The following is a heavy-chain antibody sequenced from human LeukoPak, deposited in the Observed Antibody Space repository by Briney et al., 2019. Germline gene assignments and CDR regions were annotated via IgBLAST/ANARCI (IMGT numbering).Heavy chain of an antibody. D-gene: IGHD6-19*01. J-gene: IGHJ4*02. Sequence: SVKVSCKASGGTFSSYAISWVRQAPGQGLEWMGRIIPILGIANYAQKFQGRVTITADKSTSTAYMELSSLRSEDTAVYYCARVQWSSGWYVDYWGQGTLVTVSS. V-gene: IGHV1-69*04. CDR1: GGTFSSYA. CDR3: ARVQWSSGWYVDY. CDR2: IIPILGIA.